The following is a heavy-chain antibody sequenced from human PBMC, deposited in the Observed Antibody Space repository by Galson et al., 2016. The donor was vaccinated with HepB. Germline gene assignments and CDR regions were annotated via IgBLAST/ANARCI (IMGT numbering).Heavy chain of an antibody. D-gene: IGHD3-22*01. CDR2: INAGNGNT. CDR3: AKGDDSSAYYPYLDY. CDR1: GYTFTYYA. J-gene: IGHJ4*02. V-gene: IGHV1-3*01. Sequence: SVTVSCKASGYTFTYYAMHWVRQAPGQRLEWMGCINAGNGNTKYSQQFQDRVTITKDTSANTAYMELSSLRSEDNAVYYCAKGDDSSAYYPYLDYWGQGTLVTVSS.